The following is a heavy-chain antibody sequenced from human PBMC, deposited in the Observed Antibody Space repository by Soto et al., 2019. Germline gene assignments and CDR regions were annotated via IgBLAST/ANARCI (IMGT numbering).Heavy chain of an antibody. CDR3: AKPLEPELYDFWSGPGYDY. D-gene: IGHD3-3*01. Sequence: PGGSLRLSCAASGFTFSSYWMTWVRQAPGRGLEWVANIKPDGSDVDYVDSVKGRFTVSRDNAKNSLYLQINTLRAEDTAVYYCAKPLEPELYDFWSGPGYDYWGQGTLVTVSS. CDR2: IKPDGSDV. CDR1: GFTFSSYW. V-gene: IGHV3-7*03. J-gene: IGHJ4*02.